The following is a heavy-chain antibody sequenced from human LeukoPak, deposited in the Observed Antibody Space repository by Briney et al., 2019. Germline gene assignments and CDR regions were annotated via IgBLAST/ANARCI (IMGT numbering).Heavy chain of an antibody. J-gene: IGHJ4*02. CDR3: ARDVAAAGMGFDY. CDR1: GGSISSYY. V-gene: IGHV4-59*01. Sequence: PSETLSLTCTVSGGSISSYYWSWIRQPPGKGLEWVGYIYYSGSTNYNPSLKSRGPISVDTSKNQFSLKLRSVTAADTAVYYCARDVAAAGMGFDYWGQGTLVTVSS. D-gene: IGHD6-13*01. CDR2: IYYSGST.